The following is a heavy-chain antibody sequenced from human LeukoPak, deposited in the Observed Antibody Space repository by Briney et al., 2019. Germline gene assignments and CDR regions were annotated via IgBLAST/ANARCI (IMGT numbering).Heavy chain of an antibody. J-gene: IGHJ4*02. CDR2: IRYDGSNE. V-gene: IGHV3-30*02. CDR3: AKIEGKYQLANIPDS. D-gene: IGHD2-2*01. Sequence: GGSLRLSCVASGFTFSYFGMHWVRQAPGKGLEWVAFIRYDGSNEYYAESVKGRFTISRGNSKNTLYLQMNSLRVEDTAAYYCAKIEGKYQLANIPDSWGQGTLVTVSS. CDR1: GFTFSYFG.